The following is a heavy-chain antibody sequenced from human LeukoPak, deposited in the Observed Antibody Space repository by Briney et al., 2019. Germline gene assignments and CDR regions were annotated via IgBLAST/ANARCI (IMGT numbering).Heavy chain of an antibody. D-gene: IGHD3-22*01. CDR3: ARGAYYYED. Sequence: GGSLRLSCAASGFTFSSHSMNWVRQAPGKGLEWVSYISSSSSTIYYADSVKGRLTISRDNAKNSLYLQMNSLRAEDTAVYYCARGAYYYEDWGQGTLVTVSS. CDR2: ISSSSSTI. CDR1: GFTFSSHS. V-gene: IGHV3-48*01. J-gene: IGHJ4*02.